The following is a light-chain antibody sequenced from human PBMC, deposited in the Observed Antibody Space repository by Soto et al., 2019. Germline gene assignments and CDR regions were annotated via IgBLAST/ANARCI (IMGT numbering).Light chain of an antibody. V-gene: IGKV3-15*01. CDR1: RNVGSK. J-gene: IGKJ2*01. CDR3: QQYSDWKT. CDR2: DAP. Sequence: ETVMTQSPATLSVSPGERATLSCRASRNVGSKLAWYQQKPGQAPRLLISDAPTRATGIPARFSGSGSGTEFTLTISSLQSEDFAVYYCQQYSDWKTFGQGTKLEIK.